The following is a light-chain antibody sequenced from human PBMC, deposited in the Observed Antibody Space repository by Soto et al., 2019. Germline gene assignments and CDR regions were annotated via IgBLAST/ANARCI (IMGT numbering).Light chain of an antibody. Sequence: QSVLTQAPSASWTPGQRVTISCSGSSSNIGSNTVSWYQQVPGTAPKLLIYSNDQRPSGVPDRFSGSKSGTSASLAIGGLQSEYEDDYYCAAWDGSLNGWVFGGGTKLTVL. J-gene: IGLJ2*01. V-gene: IGLV1-44*01. CDR2: SND. CDR3: AAWDGSLNGWV. CDR1: SSNIGSNT.